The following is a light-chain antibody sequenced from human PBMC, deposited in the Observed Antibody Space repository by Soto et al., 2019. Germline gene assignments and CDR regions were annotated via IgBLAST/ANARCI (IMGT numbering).Light chain of an antibody. V-gene: IGKV1-8*01. CDR3: QQYYSYPIT. CDR2: AAS. CDR1: QGISSY. Sequence: AILVTQSPSSLSASPGDRVTITCRASQGISSYLAWYQQKPGKAPKLLIYAASTLQSGVPSRFSGSGSGTDFTLTISCLQSEDFATYYCQQYYSYPITFGQGTRLEI. J-gene: IGKJ5*01.